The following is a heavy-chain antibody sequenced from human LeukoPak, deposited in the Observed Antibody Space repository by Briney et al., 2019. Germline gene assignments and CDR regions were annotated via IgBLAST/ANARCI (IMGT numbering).Heavy chain of an antibody. CDR2: IYPGDSDT. D-gene: IGHD3-10*01. J-gene: IGHJ6*02. V-gene: IGHV5-51*01. CDR1: GYSFTSYW. CDR3: ARLPTWFGDRSGMDV. Sequence: GESLKISCKGSGYSFTSYWIGWVRQMPGKGLEWMGIIYPGDSDTRYSPSFQGQVTISADKSISTAYLQWSSLKASDTAMYYCARLPTWFGDRSGMDVWGQGTTVTVSS.